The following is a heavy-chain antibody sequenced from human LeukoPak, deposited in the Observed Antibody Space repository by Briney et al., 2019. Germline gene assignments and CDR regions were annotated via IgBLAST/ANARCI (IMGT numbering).Heavy chain of an antibody. Sequence: SETLSLTCAVSGGSISSGGYSWSWIRQPPGKGLEWIGYIYHSGSTYYNPSLKSRVTISVDRSKNQFSLKLSSVTAADTAVYYCASHVDYSGKRDAFDIWGQGTMVTVSS. J-gene: IGHJ3*02. CDR1: GGSISSGGYS. V-gene: IGHV4-30-2*01. D-gene: IGHD4-23*01. CDR3: ASHVDYSGKRDAFDI. CDR2: IYHSGST.